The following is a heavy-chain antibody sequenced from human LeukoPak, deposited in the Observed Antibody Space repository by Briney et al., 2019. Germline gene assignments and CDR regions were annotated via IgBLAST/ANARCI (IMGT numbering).Heavy chain of an antibody. J-gene: IGHJ2*01. CDR3: ARSPYGDGAWYFDL. D-gene: IGHD4-17*01. Sequence: ASVKVSCKASGYTFTSYAMHWVRQAPGQRLEWMGWINAGNGNTKYSQKFQGRVTITRDTSASTAYMELSSLRSEVTAVYYCARSPYGDGAWYFDLWGRGTLVTVSS. V-gene: IGHV1-3*01. CDR2: INAGNGNT. CDR1: GYTFTSYA.